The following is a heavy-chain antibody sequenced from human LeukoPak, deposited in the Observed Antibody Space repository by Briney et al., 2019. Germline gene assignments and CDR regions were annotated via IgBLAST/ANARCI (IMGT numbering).Heavy chain of an antibody. CDR3: ARGGYSYYYDSSGYYYAWFDP. CDR2: INHSGST. CDR1: GGSFSGYY. J-gene: IGHJ5*02. V-gene: IGHV4-34*01. D-gene: IGHD3-22*01. Sequence: SETLSLTCAVYGGSFSGYYWSWIRQPPGKGLEWIGEINHSGSTNYNPSLKSRVTISVDTSKNQFSLKLSSVTAADTAVYYCARGGYSYYYDSSGYYYAWFDPWGQGTLVTVSS.